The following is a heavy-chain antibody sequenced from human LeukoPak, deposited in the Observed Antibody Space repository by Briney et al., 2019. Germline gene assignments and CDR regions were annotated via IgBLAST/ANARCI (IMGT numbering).Heavy chain of an antibody. CDR3: ARDNWNSADAFDI. J-gene: IGHJ3*02. CDR2: INPNSGGT. CDR1: GYTFTGYY. Sequence: ASVKVSCKASGYTFTGYYMHWVRQAPGQGLEWMGWINPNSGGTNYAQKFQGRVTMTTDTSTSTAYMELRSLRSDDTAVYYCARDNWNSADAFDIWGQGTMVTVSS. D-gene: IGHD1-7*01. V-gene: IGHV1-2*02.